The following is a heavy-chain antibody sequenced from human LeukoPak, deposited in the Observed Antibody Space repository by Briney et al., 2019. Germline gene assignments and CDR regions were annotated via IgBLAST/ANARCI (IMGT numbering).Heavy chain of an antibody. V-gene: IGHV3-30*02. J-gene: IGHJ4*02. Sequence: PGGSLRLSYAASGFTFSSYGMHWVRQAPGKGLEWVAFIRYDGSNKYYADSVKGRFTISRDNSKNTLYLQMNSLRAEDTAVYYCAKSRGRYDILTGSFDYWGQGTLATVSS. CDR3: AKSRGRYDILTGSFDY. CDR2: IRYDGSNK. D-gene: IGHD3-9*01. CDR1: GFTFSSYG.